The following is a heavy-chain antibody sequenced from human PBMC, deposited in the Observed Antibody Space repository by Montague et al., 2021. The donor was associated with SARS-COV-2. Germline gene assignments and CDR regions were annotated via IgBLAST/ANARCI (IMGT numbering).Heavy chain of an antibody. V-gene: IGHV4-39*02. CDR3: ARLKRYFDSSGSPSAFDX. CDR1: GGSITNNIDY. J-gene: IGHJ3*01. CDR2: IYYTGNT. Sequence: SETLSLTCTVSGGSITNNIDYWAWIRRPPGKGLEWIGSIYYTGNTYYNPSLKSRVTISVVTSKNHFTLKLSSVTAAATAVYYCARLKRYFDSSGSPSAFDXWGQGTKVTVSS. D-gene: IGHD3-22*01.